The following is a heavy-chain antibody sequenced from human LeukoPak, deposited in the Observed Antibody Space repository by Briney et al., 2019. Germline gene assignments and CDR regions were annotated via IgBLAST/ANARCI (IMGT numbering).Heavy chain of an antibody. Sequence: PGGSLRLSCAASGFTFSTYAMSWVRQAPGKGLEWVSAINSGGSTYYADSLKGRFTISRDNSKNTLYLQMNSLRADDTAVYYCAKDWPSEWQQLPDYDAFDIWGQATMVTVSS. V-gene: IGHV3-23*01. CDR2: INSGGST. CDR1: GFTFSTYA. D-gene: IGHD6-13*01. CDR3: AKDWPSEWQQLPDYDAFDI. J-gene: IGHJ3*02.